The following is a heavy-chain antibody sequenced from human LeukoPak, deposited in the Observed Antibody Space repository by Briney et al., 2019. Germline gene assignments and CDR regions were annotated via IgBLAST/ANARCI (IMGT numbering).Heavy chain of an antibody. J-gene: IGHJ4*02. Sequence: ASVKVSCKASGYTFTGYYMHWVRQAPGQGLEWMGWINPNSGGTNYAQKFQGRVTMTRDTSTSTVYMELSSLRSEDTAVYYCARETTNHPYPDYWGQGTLVTVSS. D-gene: IGHD1-1*01. V-gene: IGHV1-2*02. CDR3: ARETTNHPYPDY. CDR2: INPNSGGT. CDR1: GYTFTGYY.